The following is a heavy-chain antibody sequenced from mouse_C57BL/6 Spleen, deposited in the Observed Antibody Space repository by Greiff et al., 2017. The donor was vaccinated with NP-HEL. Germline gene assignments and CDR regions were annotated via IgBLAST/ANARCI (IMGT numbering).Heavy chain of an antibody. CDR3: ARGGNYLWFAY. CDR2: INPNNGGT. J-gene: IGHJ3*01. CDR1: GYTFTDYY. D-gene: IGHD2-1*01. Sequence: VQLQQSGPELVKPGASVKISCKASGYTFTDYYMNWVKQSHGKSLEWIGDINPNNGGTSYNQKFKGKATLTVAKSSSTAYMELRSLTSEDSAVYYCARGGNYLWFAYWGQGTLVTVSA. V-gene: IGHV1-26*01.